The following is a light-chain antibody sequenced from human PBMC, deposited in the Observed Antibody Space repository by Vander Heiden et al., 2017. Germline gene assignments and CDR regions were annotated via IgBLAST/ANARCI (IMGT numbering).Light chain of an antibody. CDR1: QSHNYY. CDR3: QQYHSPWT. CDR2: NSS. Sequence: IEMTQTPSTLSPSLGARLTATFRSSQSHNYYLDLVQQQPGKGPNPLLPNSSKFESGVPSRCSGSGSGTEFTLTITRLQPDDFETYFCQQYHSPWTFGQGTKLE. V-gene: IGKV1-5*01. J-gene: IGKJ1*01.